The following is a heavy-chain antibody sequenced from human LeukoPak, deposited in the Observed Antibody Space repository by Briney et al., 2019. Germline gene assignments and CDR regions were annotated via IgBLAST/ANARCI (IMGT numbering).Heavy chain of an antibody. Sequence: GGSLRLSCAASGFTFSSYGMHWVRQAPGEGLEWVAVISYDGSNKYYADSVKGRFTISRDNSKNTLYLQMNSLRAEDTAVYYCARATVPAVRAEYFQHWGQGTLVTVSS. CDR3: ARATVPAVRAEYFQH. D-gene: IGHD2-2*01. CDR1: GFTFSSYG. CDR2: ISYDGSNK. V-gene: IGHV3-30*03. J-gene: IGHJ1*01.